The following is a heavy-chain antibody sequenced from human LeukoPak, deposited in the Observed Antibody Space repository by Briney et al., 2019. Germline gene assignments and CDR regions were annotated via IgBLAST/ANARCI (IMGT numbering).Heavy chain of an antibody. Sequence: ASVKVSCKVSGYTLTELSMHWVRQAPGKGLEWMGGFDPEDGETIYAQKVQGRVTMTEDTSTDTAYMELSSLRSEDTAVYYCATAYPYYYDSSGYYSPHFDYWGQGTLVAVSS. CDR1: GYTLTELS. CDR3: ATAYPYYYDSSGYYSPHFDY. CDR2: FDPEDGET. V-gene: IGHV1-24*01. J-gene: IGHJ4*02. D-gene: IGHD3-22*01.